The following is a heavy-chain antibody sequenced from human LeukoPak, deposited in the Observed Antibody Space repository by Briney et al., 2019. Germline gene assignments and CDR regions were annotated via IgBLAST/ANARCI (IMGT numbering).Heavy chain of an antibody. CDR3: ARVEKYSSSLAFDI. CDR1: GFTFSNYG. D-gene: IGHD6-6*01. CDR2: IWYDGSNK. J-gene: IGHJ3*02. V-gene: IGHV3-33*01. Sequence: PGGSLRLSCAASGFTFSNYGMQWVRQAPGKGLEWVALIWYDGSNKYYVDSVKGRFTISRDNAKNSLYLQMNSLRAEDTAVYYCARVEKYSSSLAFDIWGQGTMVTVSS.